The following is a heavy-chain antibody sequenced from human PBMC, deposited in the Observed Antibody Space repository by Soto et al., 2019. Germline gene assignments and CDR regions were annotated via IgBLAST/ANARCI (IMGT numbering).Heavy chain of an antibody. CDR1: GYSISSSNW. CDR2: IYYSGTT. V-gene: IGHV4-28*01. CDR3: ARREIQGPIDY. D-gene: IGHD1-26*01. Sequence: SETLSLTCAVSGYSISSSNWWGWIRQPPGKGLEWIGYIYYSGTTYYNPSLKSPVTMSVDTSKNQFSLKLTSVAAVDTAVYYCARREIQGPIDYWGQGTLVTVSS. J-gene: IGHJ4*02.